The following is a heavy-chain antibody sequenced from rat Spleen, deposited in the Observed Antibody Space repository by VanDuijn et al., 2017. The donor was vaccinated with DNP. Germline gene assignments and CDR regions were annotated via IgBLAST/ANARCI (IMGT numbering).Heavy chain of an antibody. D-gene: IGHD3-8*01. CDR3: AKILDY. CDR2: ISTSGTRT. V-gene: IGHV5-25*01. CDR1: GFIFSNYD. Sequence: EVQLVESGGGVVQPGRAMKLSCAASGFIFSNYDMAWVRQAPKKGLEWVATISTSGTRTYYPDSVKGRFTISRDNAQNTVYLQMNSLRSEDTATYHCAKILDYWGQGVMVTVSS. J-gene: IGHJ2*01.